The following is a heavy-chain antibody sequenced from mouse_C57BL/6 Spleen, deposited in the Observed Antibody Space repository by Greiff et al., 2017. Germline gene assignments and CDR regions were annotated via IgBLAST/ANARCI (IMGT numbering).Heavy chain of an antibody. CDR2: IDPSDSYT. D-gene: IGHD1-1*01. CDR1: GYTFTSYW. Sequence: QVQLQQPGAELVMPGASVKLSCKASGYTFTSYWMHWVKQRPGQGLEWIGEIDPSDSYTNYNQKFKGKSTLTVDKSASTAYMQLHSLTSEDSAVYYCARGGSRDYWGQGTTLTVSS. J-gene: IGHJ2*01. V-gene: IGHV1-69*01. CDR3: ARGGSRDY.